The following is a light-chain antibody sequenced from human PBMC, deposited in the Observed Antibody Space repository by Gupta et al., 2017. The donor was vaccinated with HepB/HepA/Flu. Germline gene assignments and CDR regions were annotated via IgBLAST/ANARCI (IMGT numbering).Light chain of an antibody. V-gene: IGKV4-1*01. CDR3: QQAYSTPWT. CDR2: WAS. J-gene: IGKJ1*01. CDR1: QNLLYSSNSKNY. Sequence: DIVMTQSPDSLTVSLGERATIKCKSSQNLLYSSNSKNYLSWYQQKAGQPPKLLIYWASTRESGVPDRFSGSGSGTXFTLTIXSLQAEDVAVYYCQQAYSTPWTFGXGTKVEIK.